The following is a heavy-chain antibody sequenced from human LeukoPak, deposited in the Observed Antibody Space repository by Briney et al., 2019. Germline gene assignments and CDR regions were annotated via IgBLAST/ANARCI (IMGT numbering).Heavy chain of an antibody. CDR3: ARGRSWYRFDC. CDR1: GFTFSNSA. CDR2: ISNDGNKK. Sequence: GGSLRPSCATSGFTFSNSAMHWVRQAPGKGLEWVAVISNDGNKKYYGDFVKGRFTISRDNSKNTLTLEMTTLEIEDTATYYCARGRSWYRFDCWGQGTLVTVSS. D-gene: IGHD6-13*01. V-gene: IGHV3-30*04. J-gene: IGHJ4*02.